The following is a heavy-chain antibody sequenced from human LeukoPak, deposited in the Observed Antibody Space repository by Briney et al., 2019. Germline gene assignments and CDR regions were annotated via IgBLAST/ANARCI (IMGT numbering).Heavy chain of an antibody. CDR2: IRYDGSNK. V-gene: IGHV3-30*02. D-gene: IGHD3-10*01. Sequence: PGGSLRLSCAASGFTFSSYGMHWVRQAPGKGLEWVAFIRYDGSNKYYADSVKGRFTISRDNSKNTLYLQMNSLRAEDTAVYYCAKDRAGELYAYFDYWGQGTLVTVSS. J-gene: IGHJ4*02. CDR3: AKDRAGELYAYFDY. CDR1: GFTFSSYG.